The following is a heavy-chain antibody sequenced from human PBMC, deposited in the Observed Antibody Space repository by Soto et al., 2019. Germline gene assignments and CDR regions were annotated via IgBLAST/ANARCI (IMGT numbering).Heavy chain of an antibody. CDR2: ISYDGSNK. Sequence: GGSLRLSCAASGFTFSSYGMHWVRQAPGKGLEWVAVISYDGSNKYYADSVKGRFTISRDNSKNTLYLQMNSMRAEDTAVYYCAKWYGSSSSSGDYWGQGTLVTVSS. J-gene: IGHJ4*02. V-gene: IGHV3-30*18. D-gene: IGHD6-6*01. CDR1: GFTFSSYG. CDR3: AKWYGSSSSSGDY.